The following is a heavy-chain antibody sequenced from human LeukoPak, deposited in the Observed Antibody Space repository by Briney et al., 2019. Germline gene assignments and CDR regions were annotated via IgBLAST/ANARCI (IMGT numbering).Heavy chain of an antibody. CDR1: GFTFSSYS. CDR3: ARISVATIED. CDR2: ITSSSNYI. Sequence: PGGSLRLSCAASGFTFSSYSMNWVRQAPGKGLEWVSSITSSSNYIYYADSVKGRFTISRDNAKNSLYLQMNSRRAEDTAVYYCARISVATIEDWGQGTLVTVSS. V-gene: IGHV3-21*01. D-gene: IGHD5-12*01. J-gene: IGHJ4*02.